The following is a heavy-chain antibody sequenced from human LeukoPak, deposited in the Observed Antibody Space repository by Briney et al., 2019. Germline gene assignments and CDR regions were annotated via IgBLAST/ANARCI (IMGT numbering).Heavy chain of an antibody. CDR2: ISSSSSYI. V-gene: IGHV3-21*01. CDR3: ARVWGGWIYYMDV. J-gene: IGHJ6*03. Sequence: GSLRLSCAASGFTFSSYSMNWVRPAPGKGLEWVSSISSSSSYIYYADSVKGRFTISRDNAKTSLYLQMNSLRAEDTAVYYCARVWGGWIYYMDVWGKGTTVTISS. CDR1: GFTFSSYS. D-gene: IGHD7-27*01.